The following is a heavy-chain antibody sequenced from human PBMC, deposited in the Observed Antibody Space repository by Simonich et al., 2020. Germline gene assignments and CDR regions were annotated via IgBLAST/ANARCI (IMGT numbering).Heavy chain of an antibody. J-gene: IGHJ3*02. V-gene: IGHV5-51*01. D-gene: IGHD1-1*01. CDR3: ARQLNDFDI. Sequence: EVQLVQSGAEVKKPGESRKIACKGSGYSFTSYWIGWGGHMPGKGLEWMGIIYTGDSDTRYSPSFQGQVTISADKSISTAYLQWSSLKASDTAMYYCARQLNDFDIWGQGTMVTVSS. CDR1: GYSFTSYW. CDR2: IYTGDSDT.